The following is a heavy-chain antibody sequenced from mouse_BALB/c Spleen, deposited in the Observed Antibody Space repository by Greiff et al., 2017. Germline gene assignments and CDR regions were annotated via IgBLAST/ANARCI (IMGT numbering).Heavy chain of an antibody. V-gene: IGHV1S137*01. CDR2: ISTYYGDA. CDR1: GYTFTDYA. Sequence: QVHVKQSGAELVRPGVSVKISCKGSGYTFTDYAMHWVKQSHAKSLEWIGVISTYYGDASYNQKFKGKATMTVDKSSSTAYMELARLTSEDSAIYYCARSNGDRYWYFDVWGAGTTVTVSS. J-gene: IGHJ1*01. D-gene: IGHD4-1*02. CDR3: ARSNGDRYWYFDV.